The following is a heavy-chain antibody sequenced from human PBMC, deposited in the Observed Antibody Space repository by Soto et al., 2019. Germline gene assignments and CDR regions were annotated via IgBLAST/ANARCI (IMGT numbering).Heavy chain of an antibody. J-gene: IGHJ6*02. CDR3: ARLGRCSSASCFYCYYGMKI. D-gene: IGHD2-2*01. CDR2: IYPRDSDT. CDR1: GYSFTSYW. Sequence: GESLKISCKGSGYSFTSYWIGWVRQMPGKGLEWMGIIYPRDSDTRYSPSFQGQVTISADKSISTAYLQWRSLKASDTALYYCARLGRCSSASCFYCYYGMKIWGQGAMVTVSS. V-gene: IGHV5-51*01.